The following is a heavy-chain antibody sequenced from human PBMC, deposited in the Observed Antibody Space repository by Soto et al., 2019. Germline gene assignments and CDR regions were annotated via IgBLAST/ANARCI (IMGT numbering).Heavy chain of an antibody. D-gene: IGHD6-6*01. V-gene: IGHV3-53*01. CDR1: GFTVSSNY. J-gene: IGHJ6*02. CDR3: ARAPIHSSSFYYYGMDV. CDR2: IYSGGST. Sequence: WGSLRLSCAASGFTVSSNYMSWVRQAPGKGLEWVSVIYSGGSTYYADSVKGRFTISRDNSKNTLYLQMNSLRAEDTAVYYCARAPIHSSSFYYYGMDVWGQGTTVTVSS.